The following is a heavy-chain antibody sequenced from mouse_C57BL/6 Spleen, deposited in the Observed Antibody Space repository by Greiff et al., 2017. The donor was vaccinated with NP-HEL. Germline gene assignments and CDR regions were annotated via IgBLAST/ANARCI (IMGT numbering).Heavy chain of an antibody. V-gene: IGHV5-16*01. Sequence: DVQLVESEGGLVQPGSSMKLSCTASGFTFSDYYMAWVRQVPEKGLEWVANINYDGSSTYYLDSLKSRFIISRDNAKNILYLQMSSLKSEDTATYYCARDRDYGSSFYAMDYWGQGTSVTVSS. CDR3: ARDRDYGSSFYAMDY. D-gene: IGHD1-1*01. CDR1: GFTFSDYY. CDR2: INYDGSST. J-gene: IGHJ4*01.